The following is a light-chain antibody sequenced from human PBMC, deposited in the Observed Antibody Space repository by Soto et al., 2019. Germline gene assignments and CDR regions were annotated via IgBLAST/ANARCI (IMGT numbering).Light chain of an antibody. J-gene: IGLJ1*01. CDR3: SSFTSTRTYV. CDR2: GVT. CDR1: HNDIGTYDY. V-gene: IGLV2-14*03. Sequence: ALTQPTAVSGSPGQSITISCTGNHNDIGTYDYVSWYQQHPGRAPRLLIHGVTTRPSGISGRFSASKSGLTASLTISGLQPEDEADYYCSSFTSTRTYVFGPGPKVTVL.